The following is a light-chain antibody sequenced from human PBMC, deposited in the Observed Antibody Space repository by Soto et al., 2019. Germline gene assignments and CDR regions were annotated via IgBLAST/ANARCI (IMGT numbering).Light chain of an antibody. CDR1: SSYIGGYNY. V-gene: IGLV2-14*03. CDR3: SSYTSTSNPYV. J-gene: IGLJ1*01. CDR2: DVT. Sequence: QSALTQPASVSGSPGQSIAISCTGTSSYIGGYNYVSWYQQHPGKAPKLLIYDVTHRPSGVSNRFSGSKSGDTASLTISGLQAEDEADYYCSSYTSTSNPYVFGTGNKVNVL.